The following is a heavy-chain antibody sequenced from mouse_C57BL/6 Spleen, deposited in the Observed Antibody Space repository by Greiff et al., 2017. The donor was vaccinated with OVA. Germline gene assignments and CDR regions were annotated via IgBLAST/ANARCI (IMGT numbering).Heavy chain of an antibody. CDR1: GYTFTSYW. CDR2: IDPSDSET. Sequence: QVQLQQPGAELVRPGSSVKLSCKASGYTFTSYWMHWVKQRPIQGLEWIGNIDPSDSETHYNQKFKDKATLTADKSSSTAYMQLSSLTSEDSAVYYCARGGDSSGYEFAYWGQGTLVTVSA. CDR3: ARGGDSSGYEFAY. J-gene: IGHJ3*01. D-gene: IGHD3-2*02. V-gene: IGHV1-52*01.